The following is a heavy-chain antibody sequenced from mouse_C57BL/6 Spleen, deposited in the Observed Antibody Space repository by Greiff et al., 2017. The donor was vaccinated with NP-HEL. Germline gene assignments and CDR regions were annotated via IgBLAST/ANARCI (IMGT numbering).Heavy chain of an antibody. CDR3: ARWLRREDYFDY. J-gene: IGHJ2*01. Sequence: EVQLQESGPGLVKPSQSLSLTCSVTGYSITSGYYWNWIRQFPGNKLEWMGYISYDGSNNYNPSLKNRISITRDTSKNQFFLKLNSVTTEDTATYYCARWLRREDYFDYWGQGTTLTVSS. D-gene: IGHD2-2*01. CDR2: ISYDGSN. V-gene: IGHV3-6*01. CDR1: GYSITSGYY.